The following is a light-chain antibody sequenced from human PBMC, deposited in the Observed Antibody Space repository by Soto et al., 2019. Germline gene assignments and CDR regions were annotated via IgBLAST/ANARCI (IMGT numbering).Light chain of an antibody. J-gene: IGLJ1*01. CDR1: SSDVGGYNF. CDR2: DVS. CDR3: CSYAGSYSYG. Sequence: QSALTQPRSVSESPGQSVTISCTGTSSDVGGYNFVSWYQHHPGKAPKLMIYDVSKRPSGVPDRFSGSKSGYTASLTISGLQAEDEADYYCCSYAGSYSYGFGTGTKLTVL. V-gene: IGLV2-11*01.